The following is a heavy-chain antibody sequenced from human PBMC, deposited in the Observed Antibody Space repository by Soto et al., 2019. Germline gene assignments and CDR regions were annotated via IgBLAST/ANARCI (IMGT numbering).Heavy chain of an antibody. CDR3: ARDTAGPPYYYYYMDV. J-gene: IGHJ6*03. D-gene: IGHD3-10*01. CDR2: IYYSGST. CDR1: GGSISSYY. Sequence: QVQLQESGPGLVKPSETLSLTCTVSGGSISSYYWSWIRQPPGKGLEWIGYIYYSGSTNYNPSLKSRVTISVDPSKNQFSLKLSSVTAADTAVYYCARDTAGPPYYYYYMDVWGKGTTVTVSS. V-gene: IGHV4-59*01.